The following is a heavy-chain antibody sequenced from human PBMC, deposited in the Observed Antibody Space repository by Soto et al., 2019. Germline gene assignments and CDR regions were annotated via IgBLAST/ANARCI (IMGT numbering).Heavy chain of an antibody. Sequence: LRLSCAASGFTFSNAWMSWVRQAPGKGLEWVGRIKSKTDGGTTDYAAPVKGRFTISRDDSKNTLYLQMNSLKTEDTAVYYCTTKRITIFGVVILPHYWGQGTLVTVS. J-gene: IGHJ4*02. CDR1: GFTFSNAW. CDR3: TTKRITIFGVVILPHY. D-gene: IGHD3-3*01. CDR2: IKSKTDGGTT. V-gene: IGHV3-15*01.